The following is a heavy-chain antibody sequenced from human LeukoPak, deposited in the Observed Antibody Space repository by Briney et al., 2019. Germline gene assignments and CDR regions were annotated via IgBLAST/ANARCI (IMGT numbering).Heavy chain of an antibody. CDR2: INHSGST. J-gene: IGHJ4*02. V-gene: IGHV4-34*01. CDR3: ARLGWTRQFDY. CDR1: GGSFSGYY. Sequence: SETLSLTCAVYGGSFSGYYWNWIRQPPGKGLEWIGEINHSGSTNYNPSLKSRVTISVDTSKNQFSLKLSSVTAADTAVYYCARLGWTRQFDYWGQGTLVTVSS. D-gene: IGHD2-15*01.